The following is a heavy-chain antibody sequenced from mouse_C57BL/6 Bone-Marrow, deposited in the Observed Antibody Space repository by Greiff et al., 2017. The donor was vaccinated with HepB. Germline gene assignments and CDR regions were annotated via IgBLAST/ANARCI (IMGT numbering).Heavy chain of an antibody. J-gene: IGHJ2*01. Sequence: QVHVKQPGTELVKPGASVKLSCKASGYTFTSYWMHWVKQRPGQGLEWIGNINPSNGGTNYNEKFKSKATLTVDKSSSTAYMQLSSLTSEDSAVYYCARPPLNYYGSSYFDYWGQGTTLTVSS. CDR1: GYTFTSYW. CDR2: INPSNGGT. D-gene: IGHD1-1*01. CDR3: ARPPLNYYGSSYFDY. V-gene: IGHV1-53*01.